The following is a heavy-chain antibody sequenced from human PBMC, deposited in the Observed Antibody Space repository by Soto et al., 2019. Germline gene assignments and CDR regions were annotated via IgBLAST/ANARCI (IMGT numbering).Heavy chain of an antibody. J-gene: IGHJ5*02. V-gene: IGHV3-23*01. CDR3: AKGKSENGVDWLDP. Sequence: GGSLRLSCAASGFMFENYAMIGVRQAPGKGLEWVATVRGNSYGAYYADSVRGRFIISRDNSKNTMSLQLNSLRDDDTAIYYCAKGKSENGVDWLDPWGPGTLVTVSS. D-gene: IGHD2-8*01. CDR1: GFMFENYA. CDR2: VRGNSYGA.